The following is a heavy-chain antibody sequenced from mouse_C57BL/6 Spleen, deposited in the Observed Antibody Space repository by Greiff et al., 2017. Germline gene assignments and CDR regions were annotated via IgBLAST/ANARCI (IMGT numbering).Heavy chain of an antibody. Sequence: QVQLKQSGAELVKPGASVKISCKASGYAFSSYWMNWVKQRPGKGLEWIGQIYPGDGDTNYNGKFKGKATLTADKSSSTAYMQLSSLTSEDSEVYFCARKTTVGGYYAMDYWGQGTSVTVSS. V-gene: IGHV1-80*01. J-gene: IGHJ4*01. D-gene: IGHD1-1*01. CDR1: GYAFSSYW. CDR2: IYPGDGDT. CDR3: ARKTTVGGYYAMDY.